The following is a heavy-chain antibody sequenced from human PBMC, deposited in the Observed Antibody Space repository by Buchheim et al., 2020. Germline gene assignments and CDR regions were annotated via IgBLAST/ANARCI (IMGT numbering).Heavy chain of an antibody. J-gene: IGHJ4*02. CDR3: ARDAGYSGSDY. Sequence: DVHLVESGGGLVQPGGSLGLSCVASGISLSRYSMNWVRQAPGKGLEWVSYISSTSDTIYYADPVKGRFTISRDNAKNSRYLQMDSLRDEDTAVYFCARDAGYSGSDYWGQGTL. V-gene: IGHV3-48*02. D-gene: IGHD6-13*01. CDR1: GISLSRYS. CDR2: ISSTSDTI.